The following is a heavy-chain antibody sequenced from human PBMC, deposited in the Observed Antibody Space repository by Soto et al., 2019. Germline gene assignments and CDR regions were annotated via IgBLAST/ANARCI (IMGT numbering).Heavy chain of an antibody. CDR2: ISFDGTKK. Sequence: GGSLRLSCAASGFTFNIYALHWVRQAPGKGLEWVAVISFDGTKKYYSDSVKGRFTISGDNLKNTLYLQMNNLRVEDAALYFCAREDDYGYRYINYGLDVWGQGSTVTTSS. CDR1: GFTFNIYA. J-gene: IGHJ6*02. V-gene: IGHV3-30-3*01. D-gene: IGHD4-17*01. CDR3: AREDDYGYRYINYGLDV.